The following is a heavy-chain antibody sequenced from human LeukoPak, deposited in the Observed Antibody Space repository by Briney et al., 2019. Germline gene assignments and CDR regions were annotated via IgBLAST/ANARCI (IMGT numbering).Heavy chain of an antibody. V-gene: IGHV1-18*01. CDR2: ISAYNGNT. D-gene: IGHD3-10*01. Sequence: ASVTVSCMASVYTFTSYGISWVRQAPGQGLEWVGWISAYNGNTNYAQKLQGRVTMTTDTSTSTAYMELRSLRSDDTAVYYCARGGGSGSYRYYYGMDVWGQGTTVTVSS. CDR3: ARGGGSGSYRYYYGMDV. CDR1: VYTFTSYG. J-gene: IGHJ6*02.